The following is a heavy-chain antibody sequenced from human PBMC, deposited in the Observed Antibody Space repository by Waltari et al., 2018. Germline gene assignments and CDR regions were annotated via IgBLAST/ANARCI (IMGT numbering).Heavy chain of an antibody. Sequence: EVQLLESGGGLVNPGGSLRLSCTASGFTFSNYAMNWVRQAPGKVLGWVSGISGSVLTTFYADSVKGLYTISRDSSKNTIFLEVKSLRMEDTAIYYCAKGRGSYCSGGSCYFDLWGQGTQVTVSS. J-gene: IGHJ5*02. CDR2: ISGSVLTT. V-gene: IGHV3-23*01. CDR1: GFTFSNYA. CDR3: AKGRGSYCSGGSCYFDL. D-gene: IGHD2-15*01.